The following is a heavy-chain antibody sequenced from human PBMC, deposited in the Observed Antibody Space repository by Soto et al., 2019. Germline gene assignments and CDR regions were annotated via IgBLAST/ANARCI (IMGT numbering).Heavy chain of an antibody. CDR2: ISAYNGNT. D-gene: IGHD1-1*01. V-gene: IGHV1-18*04. CDR1: GYTFTSYG. CDR3: ARVPRNWNPANFDY. Sequence: ASVKVSCKASGYTFTSYGISWVRQAPGQGLEWMGWISAYNGNTNYAQKLQGRVTMTEDTSTDTAYMELSRLRSDDTAVYYCARVPRNWNPANFDYWGQGTLVTVSS. J-gene: IGHJ4*02.